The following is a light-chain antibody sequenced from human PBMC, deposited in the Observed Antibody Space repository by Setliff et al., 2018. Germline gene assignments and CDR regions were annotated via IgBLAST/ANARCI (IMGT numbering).Light chain of an antibody. CDR3: SSYSSIATLIL. CDR1: SSDVGGYNY. J-gene: IGLJ2*01. V-gene: IGLV2-8*01. CDR2: EVS. Sequence: QSVLTQPPSASGSPGQSVTISCTGTSSDVGGYNYVSWYQQHPGKAPKLMIYEVSKWPSGVPDRFSGSKSGNTASLTISELQAEDEADYYCSSYSSIATLILFGGGTKVTVL.